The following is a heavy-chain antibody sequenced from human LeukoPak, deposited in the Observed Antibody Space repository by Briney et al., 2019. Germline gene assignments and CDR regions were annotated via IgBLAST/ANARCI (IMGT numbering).Heavy chain of an antibody. CDR3: AREFAPGLSSSGYYPYYYYGMDV. V-gene: IGHV6-1*01. CDR2: TYYRSKWYN. J-gene: IGHJ6*02. CDR1: GDSVSSNSAA. D-gene: IGHD3-22*01. Sequence: PSQTLSLTCAISGDSVSSNSAAWNWIRQSPSRGLEWLGRTYYRSKWYNDYAVSVKSRITINPDTSKNQFSLQLNSVTPEDTAVYYCAREFAPGLSSSGYYPYYYYGMDVWGQGTTVTVSS.